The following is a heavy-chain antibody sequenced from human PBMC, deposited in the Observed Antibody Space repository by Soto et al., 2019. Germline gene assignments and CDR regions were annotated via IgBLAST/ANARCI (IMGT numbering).Heavy chain of an antibody. CDR1: GGTSNTYS. V-gene: IGHV1-69*02. CDR2: IIPMIGVR. CDR3: NIGSWSGDVFDI. Sequence: QFQLVQSGAEVKKPGSSVKVSCKDSGGTSNTYSMFWVRQAPGQGLEWMGRIIPMIGVRNYAQRFQDRVTITGDKSTATVHMELSSLRSEDTDLYDCNIGSWSGDVFDIWGQGTMVTVSS. J-gene: IGHJ3*02. D-gene: IGHD2-21*02.